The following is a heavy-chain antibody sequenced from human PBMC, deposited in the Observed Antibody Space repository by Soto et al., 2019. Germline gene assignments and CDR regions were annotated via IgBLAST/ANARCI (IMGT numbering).Heavy chain of an antibody. J-gene: IGHJ3*02. CDR1: GVVFNNAW. V-gene: IGHV3-15*07. D-gene: IGHD2-2*01. CDR2: IKSKTDGGTT. Sequence: EVQLVESGGGLVKPGGSLTLSCAVSGVVFNNAWMNWVRQAPGKGLEWVGRIKSKTDGGTTDYAAPVKGRFTISRDDSKNTLYLQMNSLKTEDTAVYYCTHQRGCAFEIWGQGTLVTVSS. CDR3: THQRGCAFEI.